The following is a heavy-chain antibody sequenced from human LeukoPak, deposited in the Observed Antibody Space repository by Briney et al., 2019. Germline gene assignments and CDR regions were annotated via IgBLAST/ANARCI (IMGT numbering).Heavy chain of an antibody. D-gene: IGHD1-26*01. Sequence: ASVKVSCKASGYTFTSYYMHWVRQAPGQGLEWMGIINPSGGSTSYAQKFQGRVTMTRDPSTSTVYMELSSLRSEDTAVYYCARIVGATTSMGYWGQGTLVTVSS. CDR3: ARIVGATTSMGY. J-gene: IGHJ4*02. CDR1: GYTFTSYY. V-gene: IGHV1-46*01. CDR2: INPSGGST.